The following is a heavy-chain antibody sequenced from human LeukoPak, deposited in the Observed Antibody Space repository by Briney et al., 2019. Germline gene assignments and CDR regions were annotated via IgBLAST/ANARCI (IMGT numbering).Heavy chain of an antibody. CDR3: ARDHYFKIDY. Sequence: GGSLRLSCAASGFVFSNFVMHWVRQAPGKGLVWVSRIPTDDNPTNYADFVQGRFTISRDNAKNTVYLQMNNLRAEDTAVYYCARDHYFKIDYWGQGTLVTVSS. D-gene: IGHD2/OR15-2a*01. CDR1: GFVFSNFV. V-gene: IGHV3-74*01. CDR2: IPTDDNPT. J-gene: IGHJ4*02.